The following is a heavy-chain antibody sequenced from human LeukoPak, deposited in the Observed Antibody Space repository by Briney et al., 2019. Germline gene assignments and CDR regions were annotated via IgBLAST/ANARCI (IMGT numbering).Heavy chain of an antibody. J-gene: IGHJ6*03. CDR3: VTMVRGSYYYYMDV. D-gene: IGHD3-10*01. V-gene: IGHV3-53*01. CDR1: GFTVSSNY. Sequence: GGSLRLSCAASGFTVSSNYMSWVRQAPGKGLEWVSVIYSGGSTYYADSVKGRFTISRDNSKNTLYLQMNSLRAGDTAVYYCVTMVRGSYYYYMDVWGKGTTVTISS. CDR2: IYSGGST.